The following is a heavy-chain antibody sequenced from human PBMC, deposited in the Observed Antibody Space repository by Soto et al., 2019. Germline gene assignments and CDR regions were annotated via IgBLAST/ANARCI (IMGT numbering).Heavy chain of an antibody. CDR3: ARDRDSSSPDMDV. CDR1: GGTFSSYA. V-gene: IGHV1-69*01. CDR2: IIPIFDTA. Sequence: QVQLVQSGAEVKKPGSSVKVSCKASGGTFSSYAISWVLQAPGPGREWMGGIIPIFDTANYAKKFPGRVTITADESTSTAYMELSSLRSEDTAVYYCARDRDSSSPDMDVWGQGTTVTVSS. J-gene: IGHJ6*02. D-gene: IGHD6-13*01.